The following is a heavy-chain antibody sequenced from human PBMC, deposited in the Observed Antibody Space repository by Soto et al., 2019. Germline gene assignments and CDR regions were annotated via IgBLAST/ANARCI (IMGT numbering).Heavy chain of an antibody. CDR2: ISYDGSNK. Sequence: GGSLRLSCAASGFTFSSYGMHWVRQAPGKGLEWVAVISYDGSNKYYADSVKGRFTISRDNSKNTLYLQMNSLRAEDTAVYYCAKGRNSGEFYYYYRMDFWGQGTTVTV. D-gene: IGHD3-10*01. CDR1: GFTFSSYG. V-gene: IGHV3-30*18. J-gene: IGHJ6*02. CDR3: AKGRNSGEFYYYYRMDF.